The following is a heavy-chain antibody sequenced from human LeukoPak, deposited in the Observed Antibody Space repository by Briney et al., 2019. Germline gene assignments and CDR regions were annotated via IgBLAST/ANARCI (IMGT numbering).Heavy chain of an antibody. CDR1: GFTFSSFW. J-gene: IGHJ4*02. Sequence: GGSLRLSCAASGFTFSSFWMTWVRQAPGKGLEWVANIKEDGSQKCYVDSVKGRFTISRDNAKNSLFLQTNSLRVDDTAVYYCARDSGWFRFDYWGQGTLVTVSS. D-gene: IGHD6-19*01. CDR3: ARDSGWFRFDY. CDR2: IKEDGSQK. V-gene: IGHV3-7*03.